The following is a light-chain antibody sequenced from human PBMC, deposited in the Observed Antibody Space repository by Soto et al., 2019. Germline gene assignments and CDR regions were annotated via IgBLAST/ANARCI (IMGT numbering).Light chain of an antibody. CDR1: QSISSY. J-gene: IGKJ4*01. CDR3: QQTYSSPLT. Sequence: DIQMTQSPSSLSASVANRVTLTCLASQSISSYLNWFQQKSGKAPKLLIYAASSLQSGVPSRFSGSGSGTDFTLTISSLQPEDFAAYYCQQTYSSPLTCGGGTMVAIK. CDR2: AAS. V-gene: IGKV1-39*01.